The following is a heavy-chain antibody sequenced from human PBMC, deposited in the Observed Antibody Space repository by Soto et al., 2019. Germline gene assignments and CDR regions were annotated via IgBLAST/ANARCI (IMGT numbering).Heavy chain of an antibody. CDR2: IYYSGST. CDR3: ARNSYCTNGVCYKPFDY. Sequence: PSETLSLTCTVSGCSIISYYWSWIRQPPGKGLEWIGYIYYSGSTNYNPSLKSRVTISVDTSKNQFSLKLSSVTAADTAVYYCARNSYCTNGVCYKPFDYWGQGTLVTVSS. V-gene: IGHV4-59*13. CDR1: GCSIISYY. D-gene: IGHD2-8*01. J-gene: IGHJ4*02.